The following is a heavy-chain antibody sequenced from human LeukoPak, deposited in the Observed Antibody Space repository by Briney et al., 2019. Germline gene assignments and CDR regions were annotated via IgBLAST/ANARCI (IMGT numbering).Heavy chain of an antibody. V-gene: IGHV4-61*02. CDR2: LFSSGTT. J-gene: IGHJ4*02. D-gene: IGHD2-2*01. Sequence: PSQTLSLTCTVSGGSFSSGDYSWNWIRQPAGQGLEWIGRLFSSGTTNYNPSLKSRVTISGDTSNNQFSLKLTSVTAADTAVYYCARDGPIDSTDFDYWGQGTLVTVSS. CDR3: ARDGPIDSTDFDY. CDR1: GGSFSSGDYS.